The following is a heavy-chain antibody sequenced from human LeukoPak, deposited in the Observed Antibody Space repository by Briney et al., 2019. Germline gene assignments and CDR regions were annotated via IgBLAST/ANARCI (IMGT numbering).Heavy chain of an antibody. CDR3: AKLSSITLSHYYYYMDV. D-gene: IGHD5-12*01. CDR2: ISGSGDTM. J-gene: IGHJ6*03. Sequence: GGSLRLSCAASGFTFSNYIMSWVRRAPGKGLEWVSAISGSGDTMYYADSVRGRFTISRDNSKNTVYLQMNSLRAEDTAVYYCAKLSSITLSHYYYYMDVWGKGTTVTVSS. V-gene: IGHV3-23*01. CDR1: GFTFSNYI.